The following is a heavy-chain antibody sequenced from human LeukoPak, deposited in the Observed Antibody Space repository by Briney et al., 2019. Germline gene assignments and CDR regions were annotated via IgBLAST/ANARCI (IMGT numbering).Heavy chain of an antibody. D-gene: IGHD6-13*01. Sequence: GGSLRLSCAASGFTFSSYWMHWVRQAPGKGLVWVSRINSDGSSTSYADSVKGRFTISRDNAKNTLYLQMNSLRAEDTAVYYCARRPVQQLGPAAFDIWGQGTMVTVSS. CDR1: GFTFSSYW. V-gene: IGHV3-74*01. CDR3: ARRPVQQLGPAAFDI. CDR2: INSDGSST. J-gene: IGHJ3*02.